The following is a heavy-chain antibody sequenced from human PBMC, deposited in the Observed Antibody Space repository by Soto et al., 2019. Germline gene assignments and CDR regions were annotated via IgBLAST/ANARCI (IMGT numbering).Heavy chain of an antibody. CDR2: INHSGST. CDR3: GRGMATIATPLVYYDY. Sequence: PSETLSLTCAVYGGSFSGYYWSWIRQPPGKGLEWIGEINHSGSTNYNPSLKSRVTISLDTSKNQFSLKLSSGTAADTAAFYCGRGMATIATPLVYYDYWGQGTLVTVSS. V-gene: IGHV4-34*01. D-gene: IGHD5-12*01. CDR1: GGSFSGYY. J-gene: IGHJ4*02.